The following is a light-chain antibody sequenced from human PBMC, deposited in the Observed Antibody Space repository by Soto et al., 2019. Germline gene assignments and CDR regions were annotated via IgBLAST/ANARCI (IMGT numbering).Light chain of an antibody. CDR1: QSISNW. J-gene: IGKJ1*01. CDR3: QQYNSYPRT. Sequence: DIQMTQSPSTLSASVGDRVTITCRASQSISNWLAWYQQKPGKAPKDLIYKASSLESGVPSRFSGSGSGTECTLTISSLQPDDFANDYCQQYNSYPRTFGQGTKVEIK. V-gene: IGKV1-5*03. CDR2: KAS.